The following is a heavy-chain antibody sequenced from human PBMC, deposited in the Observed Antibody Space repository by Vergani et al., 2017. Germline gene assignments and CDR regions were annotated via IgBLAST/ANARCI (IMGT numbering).Heavy chain of an antibody. CDR2: IYHSGST. J-gene: IGHJ4*02. V-gene: IGHV4-38-2*01. CDR1: GYSISSGYY. D-gene: IGHD3-10*01. Sequence: QVQLQESGPGLVKPSETLSLTCAVSGYSISSGYYWGWIRQPPGKGLEWIGSIYHSGSTYYNPSLKSRVTISVDTSKNQFSLKLSSVTAADTAVYYCSRHTGTMVPGVRHPFDYWGQGTLVTVSS. CDR3: SRHTGTMVPGVRHPFDY.